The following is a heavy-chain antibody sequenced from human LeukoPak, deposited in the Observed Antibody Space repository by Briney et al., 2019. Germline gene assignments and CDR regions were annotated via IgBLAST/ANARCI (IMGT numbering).Heavy chain of an antibody. CDR1: VGSFSGYY. Sequence: SETLSLTCAVYVGSFSGYYWSWIRQPPGKGLEWIGEINHSGSTNYNPSLKSRVTISVDTSKNQFSLKLSSVTAADTAVYYCARGTPPDLVVVTAATQGVYYFDYWGQGTLVTVSS. CDR3: ARGTPPDLVVVTAATQGVYYFDY. D-gene: IGHD2-2*01. J-gene: IGHJ4*02. V-gene: IGHV4-34*01. CDR2: INHSGST.